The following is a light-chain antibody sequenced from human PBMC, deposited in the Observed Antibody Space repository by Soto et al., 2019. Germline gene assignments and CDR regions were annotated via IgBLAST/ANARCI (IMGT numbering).Light chain of an antibody. CDR1: QSISTW. V-gene: IGKV1-5*03. Sequence: DIQMTQSPSTLSASVGDRVTITCRASQSISTWLAWYQQRPGKAPKLLIYQASSLESGVPLRFSGSGSGTGFTLRISSLQPDDFATYYCRQYSSYPYTFGQGTKLEIK. CDR3: RQYSSYPYT. CDR2: QAS. J-gene: IGKJ2*01.